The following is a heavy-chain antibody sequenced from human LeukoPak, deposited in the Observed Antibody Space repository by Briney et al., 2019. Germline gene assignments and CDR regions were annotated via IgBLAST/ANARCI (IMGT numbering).Heavy chain of an antibody. CDR2: MNPNSGNT. D-gene: IGHD1-26*01. J-gene: IGHJ4*02. CDR1: GYTFTSYD. V-gene: IGHV1-8*01. CDR3: ARVGLRSGSLLNY. Sequence: GASVKVSCKASGYTFTSYDINWVRRATGQGLEWMGWMNPNSGNTGYAQKFQGRVTMTRNTSISTAYMELSSLRSEDTAVYYCARVGLRSGSLLNYWGQGNLVHVSS.